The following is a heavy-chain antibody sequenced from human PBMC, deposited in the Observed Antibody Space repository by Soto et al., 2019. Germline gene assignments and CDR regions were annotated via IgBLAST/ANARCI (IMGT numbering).Heavy chain of an antibody. V-gene: IGHV4-34*01. CDR3: ARAIHYYGSGSYYNGQPFDY. Sequence: PSETLSLTCAVYGGSFSGYYWSWIRQPPGKGLEWIGEINHSGSTNYNPSLKSRVTISVDTSKNQFSLKLSSVTAADTAVYYCARAIHYYGSGSYYNGQPFDYWGQGTLVTVSS. D-gene: IGHD3-10*01. CDR1: GGSFSGYY. CDR2: INHSGST. J-gene: IGHJ4*02.